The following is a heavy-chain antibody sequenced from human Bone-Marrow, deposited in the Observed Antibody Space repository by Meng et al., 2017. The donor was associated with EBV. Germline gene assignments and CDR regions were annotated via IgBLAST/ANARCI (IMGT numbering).Heavy chain of an antibody. J-gene: IGHJ4*02. CDR1: GGSICSSDW. Sequence: VLPQDSDPGPFTHSRILSLTCAVSGGSICSSDWWSWVRQPPGKGLEWIGEIYHSGSTNYNPSLKSRVTISVDKSKNQFSLKLSSVTAADTAVYYCATGSSSWSPFDYWGQGTLVTVSS. D-gene: IGHD6-13*01. V-gene: IGHV4-4*02. CDR3: ATGSSSWSPFDY. CDR2: IYHSGST.